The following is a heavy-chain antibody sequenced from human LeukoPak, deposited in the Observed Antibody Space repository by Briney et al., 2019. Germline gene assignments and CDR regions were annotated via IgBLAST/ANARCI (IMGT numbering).Heavy chain of an antibody. J-gene: IGHJ6*02. Sequence: ASVKVSCKASGYTFTGYYMHWVRQAPGQGLEWIGWINPNSGGTNYAQKFQGRVTMTRDTSISTAYMELSRLRSDDTAVYYCARGSSWGYYYGMDVWGQGTTVTVSS. CDR1: GYTFTGYY. CDR2: INPNSGGT. CDR3: ARGSSWGYYYGMDV. V-gene: IGHV1-2*02. D-gene: IGHD6-19*01.